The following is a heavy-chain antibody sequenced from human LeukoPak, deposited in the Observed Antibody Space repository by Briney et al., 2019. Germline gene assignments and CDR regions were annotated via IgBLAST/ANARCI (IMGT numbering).Heavy chain of an antibody. CDR1: GYSFTTYW. CDR2: LFPDDSDG. V-gene: IGHV5-51*01. J-gene: IGHJ5*02. Sequence: GESLKISCETSGYSFTTYWIGWVGQVAGAGLEWVGSLFPDDSDGRYSPYFRGRVVISPDSSIRTAYLHWNSLNTSDTAMYFCVRQRGSSGTINHFDRRLQGTLVTVRS. D-gene: IGHD3-10*01. CDR3: VRQRGSSGTINHFDR.